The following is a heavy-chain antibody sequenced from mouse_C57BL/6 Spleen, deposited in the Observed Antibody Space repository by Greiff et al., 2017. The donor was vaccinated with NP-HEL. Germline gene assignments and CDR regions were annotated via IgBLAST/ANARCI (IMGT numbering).Heavy chain of an antibody. CDR1: GYSITSGYD. D-gene: IGHD2-3*01. CDR2: ISYSGST. CDR3: ASEGSYDGYSYGFAY. Sequence: EVQLQESGPGMVKPSQSLSLTCTVTGYSITSGYDWHWIRHFPGNKLEWMGYISYSGSTNYNPSLKSRISITHDTSKNHFFLKLNSVTTEDTATYYCASEGSYDGYSYGFAYWGQGTLVTVSA. J-gene: IGHJ3*01. V-gene: IGHV3-1*01.